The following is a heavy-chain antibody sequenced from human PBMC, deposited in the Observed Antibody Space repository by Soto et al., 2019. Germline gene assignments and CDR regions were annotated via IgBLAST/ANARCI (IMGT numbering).Heavy chain of an antibody. CDR3: ARPSHY. V-gene: IGHV4-34*01. Sequence: SETLSLTCAVYGGSFSTSSWSWIRQPPGKGLEWIGEINHSRSTSYNPSLKSRVTISMDTSTHQFSLKLRSVTAADTAVYYCARPSHYWGQGTLVTVSS. CDR2: INHSRST. CDR1: GGSFSTSS. J-gene: IGHJ4*02.